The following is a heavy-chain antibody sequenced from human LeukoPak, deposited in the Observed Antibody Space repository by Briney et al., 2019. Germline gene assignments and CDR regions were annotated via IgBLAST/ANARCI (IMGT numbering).Heavy chain of an antibody. D-gene: IGHD3-22*01. V-gene: IGHV3-30-3*01. J-gene: IGHJ4*02. CDR3: ARDIHRNYDSSGYFPY. CDR2: ISYDGSNE. CDR1: GFTFSSYT. Sequence: GGSLRLSCAASGFTFSSYTMHWVRQAPGKGLEWVAVISYDGSNEYYADSVKGRFTISRDSSKNTLYLQMNSLGDEDTAVYYCARDIHRNYDSSGYFPYWGQGTLVTVSS.